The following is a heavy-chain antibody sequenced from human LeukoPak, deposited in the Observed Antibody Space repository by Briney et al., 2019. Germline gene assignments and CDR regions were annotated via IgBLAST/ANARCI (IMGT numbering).Heavy chain of an antibody. D-gene: IGHD3-10*01. V-gene: IGHV4-59*01. CDR3: AKDSDLLWFGELFVLDY. CDR2: IYYSGST. CDR1: GGSISSYY. Sequence: SETLSLTCTVSGGSISSYYWSWIRQPPGKGLEWIGYIYYSGSTNYNPSLKSRVTISVDTSKNQFPLKLSSVTAADTAVYYCAKDSDLLWFGELFVLDYWGQGTLVTVSS. J-gene: IGHJ4*02.